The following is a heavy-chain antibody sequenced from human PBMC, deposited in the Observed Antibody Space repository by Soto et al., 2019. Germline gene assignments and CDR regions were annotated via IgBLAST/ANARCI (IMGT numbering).Heavy chain of an antibody. D-gene: IGHD2-15*01. V-gene: IGHV4-39*02. CDR1: GGSISSSSYY. CDR3: AREGGRYCTGGSCQVDY. CDR2: IYYSGNT. Sequence: QLQLQESGPGLVKPSETLSLTCTVSGGSISSSSYYWGWIRQPPGKGLEWIGSIYYSGNTYYTPPLKSRVTISVDTSKNQFSLKLSSVTAADTAVYYCAREGGRYCTGGSCQVDYWGQGTLVTVSS. J-gene: IGHJ4*02.